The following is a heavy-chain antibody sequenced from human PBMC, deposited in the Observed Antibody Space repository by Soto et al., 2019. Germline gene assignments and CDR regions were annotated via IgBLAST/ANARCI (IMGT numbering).Heavy chain of an antibody. CDR1: GFTFTSYA. V-gene: IGHV3-23*01. D-gene: IGHD3-22*01. J-gene: IGHJ3*01. CDR2: ISGSGATK. CDR3: AKDSPYYSDDTDYVGAFDV. Sequence: GGSLRLSCAASGFTFTSYAMSWVRQAPGKGLEWVSGISGSGATKDYADSVKGRFTISRDNSKNTLYLQMNSLRAEDTAVYYCAKDSPYYSDDTDYVGAFDVWGQGIMVTVSS.